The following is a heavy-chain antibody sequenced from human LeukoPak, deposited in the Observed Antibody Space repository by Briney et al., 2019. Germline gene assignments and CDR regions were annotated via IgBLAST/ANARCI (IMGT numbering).Heavy chain of an antibody. J-gene: IGHJ4*02. CDR1: GFTFSSYA. D-gene: IGHD2-2*01. CDR3: VSFYETY. Sequence: GGSLRLSCVASGFTFSSYAMHWVRQAPGKGLEWVAFISYDGSNKYYADSVKGRFTISKDNAKNTVYLQMNNLRAEDTAVYYCVSFYETYWGRGTLVTVSS. CDR2: ISYDGSNK. V-gene: IGHV3-30*04.